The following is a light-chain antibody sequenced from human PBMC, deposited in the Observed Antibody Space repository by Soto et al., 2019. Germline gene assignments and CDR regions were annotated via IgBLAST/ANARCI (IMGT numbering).Light chain of an antibody. Sequence: IVMTQSPATLSVSPGERATLSCRASQSVGSNLAWYQQKPGQAPRLLIYGASTRATGIAARFSGSGSGTEFTLTISSLQSEDFAVYHCQHYNIQPPTFGGGTKVEIK. CDR2: GAS. V-gene: IGKV3-15*01. CDR3: QHYNIQPPT. CDR1: QSVGSN. J-gene: IGKJ4*01.